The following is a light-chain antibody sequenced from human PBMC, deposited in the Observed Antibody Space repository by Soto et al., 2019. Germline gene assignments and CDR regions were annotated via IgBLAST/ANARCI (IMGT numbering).Light chain of an antibody. CDR2: EVS. Sequence: QSALTQPASVSGSPGQSITISCTGTSSDDGGFNYVSWYQQHPGKAPKLMIYEVSNRPSGVSNRFSGSKSGNTVSLTISGLQVEDEADYYCSSYTISSTPVLFGGGTKLTVL. CDR3: SSYTISSTPVL. J-gene: IGLJ2*01. V-gene: IGLV2-14*01. CDR1: SSDDGGFNY.